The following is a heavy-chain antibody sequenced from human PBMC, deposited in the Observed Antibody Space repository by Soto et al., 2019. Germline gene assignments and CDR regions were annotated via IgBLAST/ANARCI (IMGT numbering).Heavy chain of an antibody. Sequence: SVKVSCKASGGTFSSYAISWVRQAPGQGLEWMGGIIPIFGTANYAQKFQGRVTITADESTSTAYMELSSLRSEDTAVYYCARIPPKDGSGSYFYFDYWGQGTLVTVSS. D-gene: IGHD3-10*01. CDR2: IIPIFGTA. CDR3: ARIPPKDGSGSYFYFDY. CDR1: GGTFSSYA. V-gene: IGHV1-69*13. J-gene: IGHJ4*02.